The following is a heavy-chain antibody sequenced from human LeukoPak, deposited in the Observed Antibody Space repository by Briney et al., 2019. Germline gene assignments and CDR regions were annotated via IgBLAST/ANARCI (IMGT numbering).Heavy chain of an antibody. D-gene: IGHD7-27*01. V-gene: IGHV3-23*01. CDR2: ISPGGVIT. CDR1: GFTSSDYA. Sequence: GGSLRLSCAASGFTSSDYAINWVRQAPGQGLEWVSSISPGGVITYYADSVKGRFTISRDNSNNTLYLHMNSLRAEDTAVYFCVSRAGSPWGPFDDWGQGTLVTASS. J-gene: IGHJ4*02. CDR3: VSRAGSPWGPFDD.